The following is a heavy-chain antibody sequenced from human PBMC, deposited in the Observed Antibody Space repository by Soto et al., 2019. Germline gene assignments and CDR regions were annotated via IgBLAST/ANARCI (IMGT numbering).Heavy chain of an antibody. CDR1: GYTFTSYD. CDR2: MNPNSGNT. D-gene: IGHD3-10*01. V-gene: IGHV1-8*01. CDR3: ARGREVPYYYGSGSYYNGLEFDY. J-gene: IGHJ4*02. Sequence: GTSVKVSCKASGYTFTSYDSNWVRQATGQGLEWMGWMNPNSGNTGYAQKFQGRVTMTRNTSISTAYMELSSLRSEDTAVYYCARGREVPYYYGSGSYYNGLEFDYWGQGTLVTVSS.